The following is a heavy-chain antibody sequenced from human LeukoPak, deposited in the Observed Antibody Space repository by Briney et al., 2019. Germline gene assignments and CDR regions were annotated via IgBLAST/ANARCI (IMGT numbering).Heavy chain of an antibody. V-gene: IGHV3-23*01. CDR3: AKRDTSGQYYFDY. Sequence: PGGSLRLSCAASGFTFSSYGMSWVRQAPGKGLEWVSSIVGSGVSAYYADSVTGRFAISRDNSKNTLYLQMNSLRAGDTALYYCAKRDTSGQYYFDYWGQGTLVTVSS. CDR1: GFTFSSYG. D-gene: IGHD3-22*01. J-gene: IGHJ4*02. CDR2: IVGSGVSA.